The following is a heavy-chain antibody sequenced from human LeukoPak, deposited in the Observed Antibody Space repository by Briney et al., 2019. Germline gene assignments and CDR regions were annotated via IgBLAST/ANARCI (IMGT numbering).Heavy chain of an antibody. V-gene: IGHV3-66*01. Sequence: GGSLRLSCAASGFTASSNYMSWVRQAPGKGLEWVSVIYSGGSTYYADSVKGRFTISRDNSKNTLYLQMNSLRAEDTAVYYCAREPGIAAAGVDYWGQGTLVTVSS. CDR2: IYSGGST. J-gene: IGHJ4*02. CDR1: GFTASSNY. D-gene: IGHD6-13*01. CDR3: AREPGIAAAGVDY.